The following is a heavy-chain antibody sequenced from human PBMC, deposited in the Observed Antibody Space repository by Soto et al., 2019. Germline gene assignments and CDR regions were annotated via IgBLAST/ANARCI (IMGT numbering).Heavy chain of an antibody. CDR1: GFTFSSYG. J-gene: IGHJ2*01. CDR3: ARTAVAAPHYWYFDL. V-gene: IGHV3-33*01. D-gene: IGHD6-19*01. CDR2: IWYDGSNK. Sequence: QVQLVESVGGVVQPGRSLRLSCAASGFTFSSYGMHWVRQAPGKGLEWVAVIWYDGSNKYYADSVKGRFTISRDNSKNTLYLQMNSLRAEDTAVYYCARTAVAAPHYWYFDLWGRGTLVTVSS.